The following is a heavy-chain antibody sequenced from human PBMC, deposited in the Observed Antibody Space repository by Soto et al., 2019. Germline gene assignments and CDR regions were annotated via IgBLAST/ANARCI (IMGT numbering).Heavy chain of an antibody. V-gene: IGHV4-59*11. D-gene: IGHD3-16*01. CDR1: GGSMSSQY. Sequence: SETLSLTCTVSGGSMSSQYWTWLRQPPGKGLEWIGYISYSGSSYYNPSLKSRVTISADTSRNQFSLRLTSVIAADTAVYFCARADPDASVGFWGQGTLVTVSS. CDR3: ARADPDASVGF. CDR2: ISYSGSS. J-gene: IGHJ4*02.